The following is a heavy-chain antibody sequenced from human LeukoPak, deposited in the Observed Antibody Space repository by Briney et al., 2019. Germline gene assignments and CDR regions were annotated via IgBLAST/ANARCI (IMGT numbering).Heavy chain of an antibody. CDR1: GYSFTTYW. CDR2: IYPGDSDT. V-gene: IGHV5-51*01. CDR3: ASRSGPGLNDAFDI. Sequence: GESLKISCKASGYSFTTYWIAWVRQMPGKGLEWMGIIYPGDSDTRYSPSFRGQVTISADKSISTAYLQWSSLKASDTAMYYCASRSGPGLNDAFDICGQGTMVTVSS. D-gene: IGHD6-19*01. J-gene: IGHJ3*02.